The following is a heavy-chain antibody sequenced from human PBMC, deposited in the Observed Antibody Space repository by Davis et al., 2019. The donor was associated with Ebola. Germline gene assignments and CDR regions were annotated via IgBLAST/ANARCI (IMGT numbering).Heavy chain of an antibody. D-gene: IGHD2-2*02. J-gene: IGHJ6*02. CDR2: ISAYNGNT. V-gene: IGHV1-18*01. CDR3: ARGGYCSSTSCYSPYYYYYYGMDV. Sequence: ASVKVSCKASGYTFSSYGISWVRQAPGQGLEWMGWISAYNGNTNYAQKLQGRVTMTTDTSTSTAYMELRSLRSDDTAVYYCARGGYCSSTSCYSPYYYYYYGMDVWGQGTTVTVSS. CDR1: GYTFSSYG.